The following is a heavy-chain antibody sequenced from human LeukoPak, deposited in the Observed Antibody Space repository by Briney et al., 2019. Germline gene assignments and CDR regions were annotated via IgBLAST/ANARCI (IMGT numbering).Heavy chain of an antibody. D-gene: IGHD2-15*01. V-gene: IGHV1-8*01. J-gene: IGHJ6*03. CDR1: GYTLTSYN. CDR2: MNPNRGST. Sequence: ASVKVSCKASGYTLTSYNINWVRQATGQGLEWMGWMNPNRGSTGYAQKFQDRVTMTRNTSINTAYLELSSLRSEDTAVYYCARVAVAAIGYYYYYYIDVWGKGTTVTVSS. CDR3: ARVAVAAIGYYYYYYIDV.